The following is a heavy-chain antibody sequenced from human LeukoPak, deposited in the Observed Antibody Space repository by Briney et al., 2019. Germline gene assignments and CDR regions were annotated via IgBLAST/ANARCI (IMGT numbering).Heavy chain of an antibody. D-gene: IGHD3-3*01. CDR1: GFTFSLYW. CDR2: IREDESEK. J-gene: IGHJ4*02. V-gene: IGHV3-7*01. Sequence: GGSLRLSCAASGFTFSLYWMAWVRQAPGKGLEWVANIREDESEKYYVDSVKGRFTISRDNAKNSMYLEMNSLRAEDTAVYYCARGLGYYDFWSGYYTWGQGTLVTVSS. CDR3: ARGLGYYDFWSGYYT.